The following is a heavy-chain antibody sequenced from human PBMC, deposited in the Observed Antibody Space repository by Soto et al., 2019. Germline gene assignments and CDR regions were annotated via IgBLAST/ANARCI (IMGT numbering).Heavy chain of an antibody. Sequence: QVQLQESGPGLVKPSQTLSLTCTVSGASISSSAYYWTWIRQHPGKCLEWIGYIHYSGGTHYNPSIKNLVTISVDTSKNQFSLKVSSVTAADTAVYFCASEGSESYSFDYWGQGTLVTVSS. CDR1: GASISSSAYY. D-gene: IGHD3-10*01. J-gene: IGHJ4*02. CDR2: IHYSGGT. V-gene: IGHV4-31*01. CDR3: ASEGSESYSFDY.